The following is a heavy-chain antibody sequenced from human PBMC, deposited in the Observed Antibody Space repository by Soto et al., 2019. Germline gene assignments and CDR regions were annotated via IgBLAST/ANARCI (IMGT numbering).Heavy chain of an antibody. Sequence: SETLSLTCTVSGGSISSYYWSWIRQPPGKGLEWIGYIYYSGSTNYNPSLKSRVTISVDTSKNQFSLKLSSVTAADTAVYYCARDQGYCTNGVCHTGFDYWGQGTPVTVSS. CDR1: GGSISSYY. CDR2: IYYSGST. J-gene: IGHJ4*02. D-gene: IGHD2-8*01. CDR3: ARDQGYCTNGVCHTGFDY. V-gene: IGHV4-59*01.